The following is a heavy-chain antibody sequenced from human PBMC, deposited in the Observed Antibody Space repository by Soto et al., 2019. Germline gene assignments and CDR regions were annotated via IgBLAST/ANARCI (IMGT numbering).Heavy chain of an antibody. V-gene: IGHV3-23*01. D-gene: IGHD6-13*01. CDR2: ISGSGGST. CDR1: GFTFGSYA. Sequence: EVQLLESGGGLLQLGGSLRLSCAASGFTFGSYAMNWVRQAPGKGLEWVSVISGSGGSTYYADSVKGRFTISRVNSKNTLYLQMNSLRAEDTAVYYCARRSSSWYFDYGGQGTLVTVSS. CDR3: ARRSSSWYFDY. J-gene: IGHJ4*02.